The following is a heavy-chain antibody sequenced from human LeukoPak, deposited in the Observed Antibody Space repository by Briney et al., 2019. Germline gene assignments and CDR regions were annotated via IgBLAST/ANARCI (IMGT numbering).Heavy chain of an antibody. CDR1: RYTFTSYG. CDR2: ISAYNGNT. V-gene: IGHV1-18*01. J-gene: IGHJ4*02. Sequence: ASVKVSCKASRYTFTSYGISWVRQAPGQGLEWMGWISAYNGNTNYAQKLQGRVTMPTDTSTSTAYMELRSLRSDDPAVYYCARGVRYCSGGSCYYFDYWGQGTLVTV. CDR3: ARGVRYCSGGSCYYFDY. D-gene: IGHD2-15*01.